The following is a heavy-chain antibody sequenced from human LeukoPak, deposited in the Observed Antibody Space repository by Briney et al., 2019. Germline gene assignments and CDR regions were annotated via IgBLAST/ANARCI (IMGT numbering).Heavy chain of an antibody. CDR3: ARVFWEKDGFIGAFDI. V-gene: IGHV3-66*01. Sequence: GGSLRLSCAASGFTVSGNYMSWVRQAPGKGLEWVSIIYSGDSTYYADSVKGRFTIPRDNSKNTLYLQMNSLRAEDTAVYYCARVFWEKDGFIGAFDIWGQGTMVTVSS. J-gene: IGHJ3*02. D-gene: IGHD3-3*01. CDR2: IYSGDST. CDR1: GFTVSGNY.